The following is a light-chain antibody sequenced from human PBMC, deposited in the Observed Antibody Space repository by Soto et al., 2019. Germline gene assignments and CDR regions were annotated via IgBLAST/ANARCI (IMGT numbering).Light chain of an antibody. J-gene: IGKJ1*01. V-gene: IGKV3-20*01. CDR2: GAS. CDR1: QSVSSTF. CDR3: QQYGTSPPT. Sequence: EIVLTQSPGTLSLSPGERATLSCKASQSVSSTFLAWYQRKPGQAPRLLIYGASYRSTDIPYRFSGSGSGTDFTLTITRLEPEDFAVDYCQQYGTSPPTFGQGTKVEI.